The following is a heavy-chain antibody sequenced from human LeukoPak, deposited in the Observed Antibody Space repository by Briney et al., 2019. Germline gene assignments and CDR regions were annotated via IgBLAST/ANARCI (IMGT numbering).Heavy chain of an antibody. J-gene: IGHJ4*02. V-gene: IGHV6-1*01. D-gene: IGHD1-26*01. CDR3: ARDWFSGGYYRFDS. Sequence: SQTLSLTCAISGDSVSSNSVAWNWIRQSPSRGLEWLGRTYYRSEWSNDYAVSVKSRMTINPDTTKNQFSLQLSSVTPEDTAVHYCARDWFSGGYYRFDSWGQGTLVTVSS. CDR2: TYYRSEWSN. CDR1: GDSVSSNSVA.